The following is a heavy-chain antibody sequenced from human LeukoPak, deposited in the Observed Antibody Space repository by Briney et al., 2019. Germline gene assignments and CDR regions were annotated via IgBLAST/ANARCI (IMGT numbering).Heavy chain of an antibody. Sequence: ASVKVSCKASGYTFTSYGISWVRQAPGQGLEWMGWISAYNGNTNYAQKLQGRVTMTTDTSTSTAYMELRSLRSDDTAVYYCARVSGITIFGVVVSAQGFDYWGQGTLVTVSS. D-gene: IGHD3-3*01. CDR3: ARVSGITIFGVVVSAQGFDY. J-gene: IGHJ4*02. CDR1: GYTFTSYG. V-gene: IGHV1-18*01. CDR2: ISAYNGNT.